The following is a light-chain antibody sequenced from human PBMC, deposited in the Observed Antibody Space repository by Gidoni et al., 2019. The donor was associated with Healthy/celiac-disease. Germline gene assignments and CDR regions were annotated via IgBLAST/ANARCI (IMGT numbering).Light chain of an antibody. V-gene: IGKV3-15*01. CDR2: GAS. Sequence: EIVMTPSPATLSVSPGDRATLSGRASQSVNSNLAWYQQKPGQAPRLLIYGASTRATGIPARFSGSGSGTEFTLTISSLQSEDFAVYYCQQYNNWPPWTFGQGTKVEIK. J-gene: IGKJ1*01. CDR3: QQYNNWPPWT. CDR1: QSVNSN.